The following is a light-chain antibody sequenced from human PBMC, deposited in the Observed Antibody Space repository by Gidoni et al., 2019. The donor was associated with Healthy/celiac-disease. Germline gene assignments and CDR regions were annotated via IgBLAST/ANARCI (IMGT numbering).Light chain of an antibody. J-gene: IGKJ1*01. CDR1: QSVSSSY. CDR2: GAS. CDR3: QQYGSSPDT. V-gene: IGKV3-20*01. Sequence: EIVLTQSPGTLSLSPGERATLSCRASQSVSSSYLAWYQQKPGQAPRLLIYGASSRATGIPDRFSGSGSGTDFTLTISRLEAEDFAVYYCQQYGSSPDTFXQXTKVEIK.